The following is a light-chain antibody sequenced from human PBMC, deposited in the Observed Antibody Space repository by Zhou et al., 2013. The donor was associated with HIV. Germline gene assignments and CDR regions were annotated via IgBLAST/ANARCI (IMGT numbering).Light chain of an antibody. CDR1: QSISSS. CDR3: QQSNVVPRT. CDR2: AAS. J-gene: IGKJ1*01. V-gene: IGKV1-39*01. Sequence: DIQMTQTPSSLSASVGDRVTISCRTSQSISSSLNWYQQKPGKAPRLLIYAASTLQGGVPSRFSGSGSGTDFSLTINTLQPEDFATYFCQQSNVVPRTFG.